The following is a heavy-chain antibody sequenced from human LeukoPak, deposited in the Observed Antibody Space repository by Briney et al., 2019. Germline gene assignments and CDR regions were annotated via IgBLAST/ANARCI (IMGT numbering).Heavy chain of an antibody. Sequence: ASVKVSCKVSGYTLPELSMHWVRQAPGKGLEWMGGFDPEDGETIYAQKFQGRVTMTRDTSTSTVYMELSSLRSEDTAVYYCARDSGSYYVVYYYYYMDVWGKGTTVTISS. CDR1: GYTLPELS. J-gene: IGHJ6*03. V-gene: IGHV1-24*01. D-gene: IGHD1-26*01. CDR2: FDPEDGET. CDR3: ARDSGSYYVVYYYYYMDV.